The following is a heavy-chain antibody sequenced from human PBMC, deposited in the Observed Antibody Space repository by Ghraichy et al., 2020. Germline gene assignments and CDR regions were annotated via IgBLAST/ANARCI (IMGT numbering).Heavy chain of an antibody. Sequence: SETLSLTCAVSGGSISSDDFSWSWIRQPPGKGLEWIGYIYHTGTTYYNPSLKSRVTMSVDTSKNQFSLKVNSVTAADTALYYCARLHRVIVALDFWGQGTTVTVS. J-gene: IGHJ6*02. CDR1: GGSISSDDFS. D-gene: IGHD5-12*01. V-gene: IGHV4-30-2*01. CDR2: IYHTGTT. CDR3: ARLHRVIVALDF.